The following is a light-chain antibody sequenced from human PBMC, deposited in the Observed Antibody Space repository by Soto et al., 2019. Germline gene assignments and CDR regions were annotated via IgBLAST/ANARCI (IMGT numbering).Light chain of an antibody. V-gene: IGLV1-40*01. J-gene: IGLJ1*01. CDR2: GNS. CDR3: QSHDSSLSGYV. Sequence: QSVLPQPPSVSGAPGQRVTISCTGSSSNIGAGYDVHWYQQLPGTAPKLLIYGNSNRPSGVPDRFSGSKSGTSASLAITGLQAEDEADYYCQSHDSSLSGYVFGTGTKLTVL. CDR1: SSNIGAGYD.